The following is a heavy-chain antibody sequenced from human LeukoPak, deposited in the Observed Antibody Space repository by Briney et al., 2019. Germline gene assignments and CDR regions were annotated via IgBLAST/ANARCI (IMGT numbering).Heavy chain of an antibody. CDR2: IYYSGST. D-gene: IGHD4-17*01. V-gene: IGHV4-39*07. Sequence: SETLSLTCTVSGGSISSSSYYWGWIRQPPGKGPEWIGSIYYSGSTYYNPSLKSRVTISVDTSKNQFSLKLNSVTAADTAVYYCARASFGDYSAEYFHHWGQGTLVTVSS. CDR1: GGSISSSSYY. CDR3: ARASFGDYSAEYFHH. J-gene: IGHJ1*01.